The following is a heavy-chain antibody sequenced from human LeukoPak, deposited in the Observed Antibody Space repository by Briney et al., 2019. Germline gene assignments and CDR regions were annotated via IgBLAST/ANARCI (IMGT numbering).Heavy chain of an antibody. CDR1: GGTFSSYA. CDR2: IIPILGIA. Sequence: SVRVSCAASGGTFSSYAISWVRQAPGQGLEWVGGIIPILGIANYAQKFQGRVTITADKSTSTAYLELSSLRSEDTDVYYCARDGYCSGGSCYYTAEAVDSWGQGTMVTVSS. V-gene: IGHV1-69*10. D-gene: IGHD2-15*01. J-gene: IGHJ3*02. CDR3: ARDGYCSGGSCYYTAEAVDS.